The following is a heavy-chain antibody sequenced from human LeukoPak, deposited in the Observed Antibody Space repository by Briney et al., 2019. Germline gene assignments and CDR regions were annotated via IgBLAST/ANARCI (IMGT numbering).Heavy chain of an antibody. D-gene: IGHD3-9*01. CDR1: GYTFTSYG. CDR2: ISAYNGNT. V-gene: IGHV1-18*01. J-gene: IGHJ5*02. Sequence: GASVKVSCKASGYTFTSYGISWVRQAPGQGLEWMGWISAYNGNTNYAQKLQGRVTMTTDTSTSTAYMELRSLRSDDTAVYYCARGPPTYDILTGYGPGNWFDPWGQGTLVTVSS. CDR3: ARGPPTYDILTGYGPGNWFDP.